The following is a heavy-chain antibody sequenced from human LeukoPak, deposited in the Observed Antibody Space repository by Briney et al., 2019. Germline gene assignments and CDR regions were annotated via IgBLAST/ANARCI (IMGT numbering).Heavy chain of an antibody. CDR3: ARLQYCSGTSCYWFDP. D-gene: IGHD2-2*01. V-gene: IGHV4-30-2*01. J-gene: IGHJ5*02. CDR2: IYHTGST. Sequence: XXRQPLXXXXXXXGXIYHTGSTYYNPSLKSRVTISVDTSKNQFSLRLSSVTAADTAVYYCARLQYCSGTSCYWFDPWGQGTLVTVSS.